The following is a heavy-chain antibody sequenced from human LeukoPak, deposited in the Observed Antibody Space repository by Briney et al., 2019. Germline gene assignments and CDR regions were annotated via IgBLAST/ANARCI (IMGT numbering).Heavy chain of an antibody. Sequence: GGSLRLSCTASGFTFGDYAMSWVRQAPGKGLEWVGFIRSKAYGGTTEYAASVKSRFTISRDDSKSIAYLQMNSLKTEDTAVYCCTRDLVFYGGKSSVVWYFDLWGRGTLVTVSS. J-gene: IGHJ2*01. V-gene: IGHV3-49*04. CDR3: TRDLVFYGGKSSVVWYFDL. CDR2: IRSKAYGGTT. CDR1: GFTFGDYA. D-gene: IGHD4-23*01.